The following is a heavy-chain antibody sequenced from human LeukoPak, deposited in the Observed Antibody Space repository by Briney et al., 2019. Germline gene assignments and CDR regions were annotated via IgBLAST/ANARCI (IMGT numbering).Heavy chain of an antibody. D-gene: IGHD3-10*01. CDR2: ISGSGGST. V-gene: IGHV3-23*01. CDR1: GFTFSSYG. J-gene: IGHJ4*02. Sequence: GGTLRLSCAACGFTFSSYGMSWVRQAPGKGLEWVSAISGSGGSTYYADSVKGRFTNSRDNSKNTLYLQMNSLRAEDTAVYYCAKGDYYGSGSYLDYWGQGTLVTVSS. CDR3: AKGDYYGSGSYLDY.